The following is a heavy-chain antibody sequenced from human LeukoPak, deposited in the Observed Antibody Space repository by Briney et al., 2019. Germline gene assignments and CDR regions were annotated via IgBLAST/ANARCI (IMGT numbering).Heavy chain of an antibody. CDR3: ARSAGRGLRSLEWLFGASFDY. CDR1: GYSFTSYW. CDR2: IYPGDSDT. Sequence: GESLKISCKGSGYSFTSYWIGWVRQMPGKGLEWMGIIYPGDSDTRYSPSFQGQVTISADKSISTAYLQWSSLKASDTAMYYCARSAGRGLRSLEWLFGASFDYWGQGTLVTVSS. J-gene: IGHJ4*02. V-gene: IGHV5-51*01. D-gene: IGHD3-3*01.